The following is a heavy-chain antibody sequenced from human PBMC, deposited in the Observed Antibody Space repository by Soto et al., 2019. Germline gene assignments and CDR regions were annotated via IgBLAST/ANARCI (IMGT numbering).Heavy chain of an antibody. J-gene: IGHJ6*02. D-gene: IGHD1-7*01. CDR1: GYTFTSYA. CDR3: ARASGNYHYYYYYGMDV. CDR2: INAGNGNT. V-gene: IGHV1-3*01. Sequence: ASVKVSCKASGYTFTSYAMHWVRQAPGQRLEWMGWINAGNGNTNYAQKFQGRVTITRDTSISTAYMELSRLRSDDTAVYYCARASGNYHYYYYYGMDVWGQGTKVTVSS.